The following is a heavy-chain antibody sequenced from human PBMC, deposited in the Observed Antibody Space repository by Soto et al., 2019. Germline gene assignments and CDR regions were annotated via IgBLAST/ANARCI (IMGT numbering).Heavy chain of an antibody. CDR3: ARDGSSGYYYFDY. CDR2: ICYSGST. J-gene: IGHJ4*02. Sequence: SETLSLTCTVPGGSINSYCWNWIRQSPGKGLEWIGYICYSGSTNYNPSLKSRVSISVDTSKNQFSLKLSSVTAADTAVYYCARDGSSGYYYFDYWGQGTLVTVSS. CDR1: GGSINSYC. D-gene: IGHD3-22*01. V-gene: IGHV4-59*01.